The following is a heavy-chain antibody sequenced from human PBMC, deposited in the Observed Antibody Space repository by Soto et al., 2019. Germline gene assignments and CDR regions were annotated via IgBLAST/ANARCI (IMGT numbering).Heavy chain of an antibody. J-gene: IGHJ6*02. Sequence: XSVKVSCKASGYTFTSYYMHWVRQAPGQGLEWMGIINPSGGSTSYAQKFQGRVTMTRDTSTSTVYMELSSLRSEDTAVYYCAREETVVVTAIYYYYYGMDVWGQGTTVTVSS. CDR3: AREETVVVTAIYYYYYGMDV. CDR2: INPSGGST. CDR1: GYTFTSYY. V-gene: IGHV1-46*01. D-gene: IGHD2-21*02.